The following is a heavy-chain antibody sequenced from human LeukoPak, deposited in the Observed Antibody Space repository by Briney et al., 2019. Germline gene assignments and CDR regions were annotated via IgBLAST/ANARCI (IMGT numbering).Heavy chain of an antibody. V-gene: IGHV3-15*01. D-gene: IGHD3-22*01. CDR2: NNRKTDGGTT. J-gene: IGHJ4*02. CDR3: TTDASPTYYYDSSGYYHYFDY. CDR1: GFTFSNAW. Sequence: GGSLRLSCAASGFTFSNAWMSWVRQAPGKGLEWVGRNNRKTDGGTTDYAAPVKGRFTISRDDSKNTLYLQMNSLKTEDTAVYYCTTDASPTYYYDSSGYYHYFDYWGQGTLVTVSS.